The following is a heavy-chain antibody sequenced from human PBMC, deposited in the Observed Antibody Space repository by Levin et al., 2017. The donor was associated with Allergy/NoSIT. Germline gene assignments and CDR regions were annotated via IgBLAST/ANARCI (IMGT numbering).Heavy chain of an antibody. CDR3: ARDWAEMATITAGSFDY. V-gene: IGHV3-30*04. J-gene: IGHJ4*02. Sequence: PGGSLRLSCAASGFIFSSYAMHWVRQAPGKGLEWVAVISYEGSNKYYADSVKGRITISRDNSKNTLYLQMHSLRAEDTAVYYCARDWAEMATITAGSFDYLGQGTLVTVSS. CDR2: ISYEGSNK. D-gene: IGHD5-24*01. CDR1: GFIFSSYA.